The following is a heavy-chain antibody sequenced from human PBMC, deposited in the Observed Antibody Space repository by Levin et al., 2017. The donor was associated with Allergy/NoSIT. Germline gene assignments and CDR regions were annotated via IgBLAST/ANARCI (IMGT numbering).Heavy chain of an antibody. V-gene: IGHV4-59*01. CDR2: IYYSGST. J-gene: IGHJ2*01. CDR1: GGSISSYY. Sequence: SQTLSLTCTVSGGSISSYYWSWIRQPPGKGLEWIGYIYYSGSTNYNPSLKSRVTISVDTSKNQFSLKLSSVTAADTAVYYCARDQGLGYCSGGSCLQYWYFDLWGRGTLVTVSS. D-gene: IGHD2-15*01. CDR3: ARDQGLGYCSGGSCLQYWYFDL.